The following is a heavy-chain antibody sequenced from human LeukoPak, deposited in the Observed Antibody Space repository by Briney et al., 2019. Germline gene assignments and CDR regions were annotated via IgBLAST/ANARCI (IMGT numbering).Heavy chain of an antibody. V-gene: IGHV3-21*04. CDR3: VRYDGGPGPFDY. CDR2: ISSSSSYI. Sequence: PGGSLRLSCAASGFTFSSYSMNWVRQAPGKGLEWVSSISSSSSYIYYADSVKGRFTISRDNAKNSLYLQMNSLRADDTAVYYCVRYDGGPGPFDYWGQGTLVTVSS. J-gene: IGHJ4*02. D-gene: IGHD4-23*01. CDR1: GFTFSSYS.